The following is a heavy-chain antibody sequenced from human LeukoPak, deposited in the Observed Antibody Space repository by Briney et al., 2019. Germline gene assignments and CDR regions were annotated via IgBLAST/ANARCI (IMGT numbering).Heavy chain of an antibody. J-gene: IGHJ6*03. V-gene: IGHV4-4*07. CDR2: IYTSGST. CDR3: ARDGLNYYYYMDV. CDR1: GGSISSYY. Sequence: PSETLSLTCTVSGGSISSYYWSWIRQPAGKGLEWVGRIYTSGSTNYNPSLKSRVTISVDKSKNQFSLKLSSVTAADTAVYYCARDGLNYYYYMDVWGKGTTVTVSS. D-gene: IGHD5-12*01.